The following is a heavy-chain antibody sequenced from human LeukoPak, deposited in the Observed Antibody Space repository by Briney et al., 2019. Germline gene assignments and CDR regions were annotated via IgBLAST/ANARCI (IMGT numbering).Heavy chain of an antibody. J-gene: IGHJ4*02. CDR3: ARDLVSGHYTFDY. CDR2: ISSSSSTR. V-gene: IGHV3-48*02. CDR1: GFTFSSYA. D-gene: IGHD4-11*01. Sequence: GGSLRLSCAASGFTFSSYAMHWVRQAPGQGLEWVSYISSSSSTRNYADSVKGRFTISRDNAKNSLYLQMNSLRDEDTAVYYCARDLVSGHYTFDYWGQGTLVTVSS.